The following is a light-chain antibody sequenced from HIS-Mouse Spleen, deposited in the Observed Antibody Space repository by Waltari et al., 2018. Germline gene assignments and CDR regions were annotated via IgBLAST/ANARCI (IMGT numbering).Light chain of an antibody. CDR3: QAWDSSTAV. V-gene: IGLV3-1*01. CDR2: QDS. Sequence: SYELTQPPSVSVSPGQTASITCSGDKLGDKYACWYQQKPGQSPVLVIYQDSKRPSGFHERFPGSKSGNTATLTISGTQAMDEADYYCQAWDSSTAVFGTGTKVTVL. J-gene: IGLJ1*01. CDR1: KLGDKY.